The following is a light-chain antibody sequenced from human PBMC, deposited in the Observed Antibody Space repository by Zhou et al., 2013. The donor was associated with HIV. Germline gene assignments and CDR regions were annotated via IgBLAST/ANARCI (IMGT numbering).Light chain of an antibody. V-gene: IGKV1-39*01. CDR2: AAS. Sequence: DIQMTQSPSSLSASVGDRVTITCRASQIISSYLNWYQQKPGKAPKLLIYAASSLQSGVPSRFSGSGSGTDFTLTISCLQSEDFATYYCQQYYTYPRTFGQGTKVEIK. J-gene: IGKJ1*01. CDR1: QIISSY. CDR3: QQYYTYPRT.